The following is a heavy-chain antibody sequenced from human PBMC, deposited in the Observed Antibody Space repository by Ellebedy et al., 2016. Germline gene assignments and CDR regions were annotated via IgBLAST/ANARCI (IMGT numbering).Heavy chain of an antibody. D-gene: IGHD4-23*01. CDR1: GFSFNTYG. Sequence: GGSLRLSCAASGFSFNTYGMHWVRQPPGKGLEWMAVIWYDGSQKYYADSVKGRFTVSRDNSRNTLYLQMNSLRVEDTAVYYCARDVGTVVTGWGQGTLVTASS. CDR2: IWYDGSQK. J-gene: IGHJ4*02. CDR3: ARDVGTVVTG. V-gene: IGHV3-33*08.